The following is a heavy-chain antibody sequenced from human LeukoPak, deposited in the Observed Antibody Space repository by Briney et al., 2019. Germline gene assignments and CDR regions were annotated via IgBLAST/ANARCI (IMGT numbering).Heavy chain of an antibody. CDR1: GFTFSTYG. CDR3: VNYHDYSNFQGAYYLDY. V-gene: IGHV3-33*06. Sequence: GGSLRLSCAAPGFTFSTYGMHWVRQAPGKGLEWVAVIWYDGSHKYYADSVKGRFTISRDNSKNTLYLQMNSLRAEDAAVYYCVNYHDYSNFQGAYYLDYWGQGTLVTVSS. CDR2: IWYDGSHK. J-gene: IGHJ4*02. D-gene: IGHD4-11*01.